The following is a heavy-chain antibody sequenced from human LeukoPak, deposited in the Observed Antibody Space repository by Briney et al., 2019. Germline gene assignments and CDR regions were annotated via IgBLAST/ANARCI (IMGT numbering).Heavy chain of an antibody. D-gene: IGHD3-9*01. CDR2: IYYTGST. Sequence: SETLSLTCTVSGGSVSDYYWSWIRQSPGKGLEWIGYIYYTGSTSYNPSLRSRVTMSADTSKNQFSLKPSSVTAADTAVYYCARVHYDILTGYYYPYYYYYYYMDVWGKGTTVTISS. CDR1: GGSVSDYY. J-gene: IGHJ6*03. CDR3: ARVHYDILTGYYYPYYYYYYYMDV. V-gene: IGHV4-59*02.